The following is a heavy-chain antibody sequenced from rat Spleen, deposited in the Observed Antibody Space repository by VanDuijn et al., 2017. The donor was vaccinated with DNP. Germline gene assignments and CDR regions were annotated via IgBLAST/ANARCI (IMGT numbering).Heavy chain of an antibody. CDR3: ARRKEGIDY. J-gene: IGHJ2*01. D-gene: IGHD1-11*01. Sequence: EVQLVESGGGLVQPGRSLKLSCAASGFTFSNYDMAWVRQAPTKGLEWVAYISTSGGSTYYPDSVKGRFTIARDNAKNTLYLQMNSLRSEDTATYYCARRKEGIDYWGQGVMVTVSS. V-gene: IGHV5S13*01. CDR1: GFTFSNYD. CDR2: ISTSGGST.